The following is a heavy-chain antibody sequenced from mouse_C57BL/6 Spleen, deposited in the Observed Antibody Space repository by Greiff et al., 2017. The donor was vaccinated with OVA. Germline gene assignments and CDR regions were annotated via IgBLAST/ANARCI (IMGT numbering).Heavy chain of an antibody. J-gene: IGHJ2*01. V-gene: IGHV1-50*01. CDR3: AIEKAYYYGSSYCFDY. CDR1: GYTFTSYW. CDR2: IDPYDRYT. Sequence: QVQLQQPGAELVKPGASVKLSCKASGYTFTSYWMQWVKQRPGQGLEWIGEIDPYDRYTNYNQKFKGKATLTVDTSSSTAYMPLSSLTSEDSAVYYCAIEKAYYYGSSYCFDYWGQGTTLTVSS. D-gene: IGHD1-1*01.